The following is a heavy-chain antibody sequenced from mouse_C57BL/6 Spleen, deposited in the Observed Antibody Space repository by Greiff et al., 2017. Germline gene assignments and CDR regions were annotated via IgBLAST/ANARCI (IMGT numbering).Heavy chain of an antibody. D-gene: IGHD1-3*01. CDR3: ARSGGSLNSWFAY. V-gene: IGHV1-63*01. J-gene: IGHJ3*01. Sequence: QVQLQQSGAELVRPGTSVKMSCKASGYTFTNYWIGWAKQRPGHGLEWIGDIYPGGGYTNYNEKFKGKATLTADKSSSTAYMQFSSLTSEDSAIYYCARSGGSLNSWFAYWGQGTLVTVSA. CDR2: IYPGGGYT. CDR1: GYTFTNYW.